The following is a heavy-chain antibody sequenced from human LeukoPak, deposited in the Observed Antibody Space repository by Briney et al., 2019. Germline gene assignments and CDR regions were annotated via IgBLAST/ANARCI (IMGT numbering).Heavy chain of an antibody. CDR3: ARSPYYDILTGSRGTFDY. V-gene: IGHV2-5*02. Sequence: SGPTLLKPTQTLTLTCTFSGFSFSTSGVGVGWIRQPPGKALEWLSVIYWDEDKRYRPSLKSRLTITKDTSNNQVVLTLTNMDPVDTATYYCARSPYYDILTGSRGTFDYWGRGILVTVSS. J-gene: IGHJ4*02. CDR1: GFSFSTSGVG. D-gene: IGHD3-9*01. CDR2: IYWDEDK.